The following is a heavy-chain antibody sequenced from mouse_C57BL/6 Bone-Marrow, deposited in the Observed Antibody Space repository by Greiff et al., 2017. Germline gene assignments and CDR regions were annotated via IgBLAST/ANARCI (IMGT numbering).Heavy chain of an antibody. CDR1: GYTFTSYW. V-gene: IGHV1-69*01. CDR3: ARGTTVAPAWFAY. CDR2: IDPSDSYT. Sequence: QVQLKQPGAELVMPGASVKLSCKASGYTFTSYWMHWVKQRPGQGLEWIGEIDPSDSYTNYNQKFKGKSTLTVDKSSSTAYMQLSSLTSEDSAVYYCARGTTVAPAWFAYWGQGTLVTVSA. J-gene: IGHJ3*01. D-gene: IGHD1-1*01.